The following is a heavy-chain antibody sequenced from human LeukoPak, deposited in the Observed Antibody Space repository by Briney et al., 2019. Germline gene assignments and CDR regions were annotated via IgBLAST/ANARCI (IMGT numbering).Heavy chain of an antibody. Sequence: SSETLSLTCTVSGGSISSGSYYWSWIRQPAGKGLEWIGRIYYSGSTNYNPSLKSRVTISVDTSKNQFSLKLSSVTATDTAVYYCARAGYSGSDFSVWGKGSTVTVSS. J-gene: IGHJ6*04. V-gene: IGHV4-61*10. CDR1: GGSISSGSYY. CDR2: IYYSGST. D-gene: IGHD5-12*01. CDR3: ARAGYSGSDFSV.